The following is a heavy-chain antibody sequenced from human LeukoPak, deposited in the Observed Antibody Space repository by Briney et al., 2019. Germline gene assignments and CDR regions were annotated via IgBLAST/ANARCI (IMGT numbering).Heavy chain of an antibody. J-gene: IGHJ6*03. CDR2: IHYNGST. Sequence: SETLSLTCTVSGYSISSGYYWGWIRQPPGKGLEWIGQIHYNGSTHYNPSLKSRVTISLDTSKNQFSLNLNSVTAADTAVYYCARVRGAAAGRNYYYYYYMDIWGKGTTVTVSS. CDR1: GYSISSGYY. D-gene: IGHD6-13*01. CDR3: ARVRGAAAGRNYYYYYYMDI. V-gene: IGHV4-38-2*02.